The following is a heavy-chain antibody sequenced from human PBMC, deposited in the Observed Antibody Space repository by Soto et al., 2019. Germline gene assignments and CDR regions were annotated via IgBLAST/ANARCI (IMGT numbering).Heavy chain of an antibody. CDR1: GFTFTSSA. CDR3: AIAGTTEQQLVLDY. V-gene: IGHV1-58*01. Sequence: SVKVSCKASGFTFTSSAVQWVRQARGQRLEWIGWIVVGSDNTNYAQKFQERVTITRDMSTSTAYMELSSLRSEDTAVYYCAIAGTTEQQLVLDYWGQGTLVTVSS. J-gene: IGHJ4*02. D-gene: IGHD6-13*01. CDR2: IVVGSDNT.